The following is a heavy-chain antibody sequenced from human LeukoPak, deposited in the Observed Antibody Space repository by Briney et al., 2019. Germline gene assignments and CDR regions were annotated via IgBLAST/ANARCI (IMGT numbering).Heavy chain of an antibody. Sequence: PGRSLRLSCAASGFTFSSYGMHWVRQAPGKGLEWVAVISYDGSNKYYADSVKGRFTISRDNSKNTLYLQMNSLRAEDTAVYYCARDRIVVVVAAIGGFDYWGQGTLVTVSS. V-gene: IGHV3-30*19. D-gene: IGHD2-15*01. CDR1: GFTFSSYG. J-gene: IGHJ4*02. CDR3: ARDRIVVVVAAIGGFDY. CDR2: ISYDGSNK.